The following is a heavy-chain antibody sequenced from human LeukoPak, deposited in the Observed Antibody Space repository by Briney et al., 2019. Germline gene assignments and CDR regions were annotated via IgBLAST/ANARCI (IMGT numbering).Heavy chain of an antibody. CDR3: ARTPIYYYDNSGYYN. CDR1: GGSISSTFYY. Sequence: SETLSLTCTVSGGSISSTFYYWGWIRQPPGKGLEWIGSINYSGSTNYNPSLKSRVTMSVDTSKNQFSLKLSSVTAADTAVYFCARTPIYYYDNSGYYNWGQGTLVTVSS. D-gene: IGHD3-22*01. J-gene: IGHJ4*02. V-gene: IGHV4-39*07. CDR2: INYSGST.